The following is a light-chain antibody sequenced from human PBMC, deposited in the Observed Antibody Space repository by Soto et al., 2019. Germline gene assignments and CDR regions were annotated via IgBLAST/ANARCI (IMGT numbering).Light chain of an antibody. CDR2: GAS. CDR1: QSVSSY. CDR3: QQYSNWPQT. V-gene: IGKV3-15*01. J-gene: IGKJ1*01. Sequence: EVVLTQSPVTLSLSPGERATLSCRASQSVSSYLAWYQQKPGQAPRLLIYGASTRATGIPARFSGSGSGTEFTLTISSLQSEDFAVYYCQQYSNWPQTFGQGTKVDI.